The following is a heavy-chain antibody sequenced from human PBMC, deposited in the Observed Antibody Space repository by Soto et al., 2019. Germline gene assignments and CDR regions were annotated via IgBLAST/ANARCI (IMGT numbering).Heavy chain of an antibody. V-gene: IGHV1-69*13. Sequence: GASVKVSCKASGGTFSSYTISWVRQAPGQGLEWMGGIIPIFGTANYAQKFQGRVTITADESTSTAYMELSSLRSEDTAVYYCARNGLDPFDYWGQGTLVTVSS. CDR3: ARNGLDPFDY. CDR1: GGTFSSYT. J-gene: IGHJ4*02. CDR2: IIPIFGTA.